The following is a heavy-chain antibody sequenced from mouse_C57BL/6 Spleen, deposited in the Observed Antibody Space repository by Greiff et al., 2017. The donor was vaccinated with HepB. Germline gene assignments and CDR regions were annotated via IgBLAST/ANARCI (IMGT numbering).Heavy chain of an antibody. D-gene: IGHD1-1*01. CDR1: GYTFTDHT. CDR3: ARGPLYYYGSSYGDY. CDR2: IYPRDGST. Sequence: QVQLQQSDAELVKPGASVKISCKVSGYTFTDHTIHWMKQRPEQGLEWIGYIYPRDGSTKYNEKFKGKATLTADKSSSTAYMQLNSLTSEDSAVYFCARGPLYYYGSSYGDYWGQGTTLTVSS. V-gene: IGHV1-78*01. J-gene: IGHJ2*01.